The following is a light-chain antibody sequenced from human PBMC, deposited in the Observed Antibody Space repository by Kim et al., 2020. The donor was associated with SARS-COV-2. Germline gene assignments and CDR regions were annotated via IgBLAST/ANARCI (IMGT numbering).Light chain of an antibody. CDR1: KLWDKY. Sequence: SYELTQPPSVSVSPGQTASITCSGNKLWDKYACWYQQKPGQSPVLVIYQDSKRPSGIPERFSGSNSGNTATLTISGTQAMDEADYYCQAWDSSTWVFGGG. CDR2: QDS. V-gene: IGLV3-1*01. CDR3: QAWDSSTWV. J-gene: IGLJ3*02.